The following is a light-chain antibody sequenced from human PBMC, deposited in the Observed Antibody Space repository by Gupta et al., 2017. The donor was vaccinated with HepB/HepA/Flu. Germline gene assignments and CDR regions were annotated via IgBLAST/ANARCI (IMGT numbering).Light chain of an antibody. CDR1: QSVSSY. Sequence: EIVLTQSPATLSLSPGERATLSCSASQSVSSYLAWYQQKPGQAPRLLIYDASNRATGLPARFSGSVSGTDFTLTLSSLGPEDCAVYYCQQRSNWPRTFGQGTRLEIK. J-gene: IGKJ5*01. V-gene: IGKV3-11*01. CDR3: QQRSNWPRT. CDR2: DAS.